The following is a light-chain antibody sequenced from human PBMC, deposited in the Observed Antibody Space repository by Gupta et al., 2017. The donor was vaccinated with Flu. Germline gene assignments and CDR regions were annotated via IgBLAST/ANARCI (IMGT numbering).Light chain of an antibody. CDR2: EVS. CDR3: SSYAGSNNWV. Sequence: TSSDVGSYKYVSWYQQHPGKAPKLMMYEVSKRPSGVPERFSGSKSGNTASLPVSGLQAEDEADYDCSSYAGSNNWVFGGGTELTVL. J-gene: IGLJ3*02. CDR1: SSDVGSYKY. V-gene: IGLV2-8*01.